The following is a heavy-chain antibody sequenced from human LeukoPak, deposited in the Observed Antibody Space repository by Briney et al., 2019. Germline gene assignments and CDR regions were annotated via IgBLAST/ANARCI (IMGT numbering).Heavy chain of an antibody. CDR2: ISYDGSNK. V-gene: IGHV3-30*03. CDR3: AREDYGSFDP. J-gene: IGHJ5*02. CDR1: GFXFSSYG. D-gene: IGHD3-10*01. Sequence: GGSLRLSCAASGFXFSSYGIHWARQAPGMGLEWVAVISYDGSNKYYADSVKGRFTISRDNSKNTLYLQMNSLRAEDTAVYYCAREDYGSFDPWGQGTLVTVSS.